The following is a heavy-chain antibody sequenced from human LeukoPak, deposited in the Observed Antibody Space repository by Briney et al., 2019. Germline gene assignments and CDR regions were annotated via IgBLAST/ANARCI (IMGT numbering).Heavy chain of an antibody. V-gene: IGHV3-48*03. CDR3: AKRMNMVTTRGFDC. CDR2: ISSSGSTI. Sequence: GGSLRLSCAASGFTFSSYEMNWVRQAPGKGLEWVSYISSSGSTIYYADSVKGRFTISRDNAKNSLYLQMNSLRAEDTAVYYCAKRMNMVTTRGFDCWGQGALVTVSS. CDR1: GFTFSSYE. J-gene: IGHJ4*02. D-gene: IGHD4/OR15-4a*01.